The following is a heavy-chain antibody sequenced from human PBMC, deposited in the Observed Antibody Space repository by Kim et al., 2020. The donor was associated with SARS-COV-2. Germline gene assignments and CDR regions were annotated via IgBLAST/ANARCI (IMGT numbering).Heavy chain of an antibody. V-gene: IGHV3-30*04. Sequence: GGSLRLSCAASGFTFSSYAMHWVRQAPGKGLEWVAVISYDGSNKYYADSVKGRFTISRDNSKNTLYLQMNSLRAEDTAVYYCARGGDGYNYEHAFDIWGQGTMVTVSS. CDR2: ISYDGSNK. CDR1: GFTFSSYA. CDR3: ARGGDGYNYEHAFDI. J-gene: IGHJ3*02. D-gene: IGHD1-1*01.